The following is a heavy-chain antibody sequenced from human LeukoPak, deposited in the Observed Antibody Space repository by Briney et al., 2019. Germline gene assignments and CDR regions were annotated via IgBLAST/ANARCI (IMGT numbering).Heavy chain of an antibody. V-gene: IGHV4-4*09. Sequence: PSETLSLTCTVSGGSISSYYWSWIRQPPGKGLEWIGYTYTSGSTNYNPSLKSRVTISVDTSKNQFSLKLSSVTAADTAVYYCARHRPAYGSGPPDYWGQGTLVTVSS. CDR2: TYTSGST. CDR1: GGSISSYY. D-gene: IGHD3-10*01. J-gene: IGHJ4*02. CDR3: ARHRPAYGSGPPDY.